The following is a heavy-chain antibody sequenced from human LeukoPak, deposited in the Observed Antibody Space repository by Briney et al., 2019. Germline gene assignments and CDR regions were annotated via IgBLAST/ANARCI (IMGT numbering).Heavy chain of an antibody. CDR1: GGSFSGSY. CDR3: ARSRASVATAGTFGD. J-gene: IGHJ4*02. Sequence: SETLSLTCAVYGGSFSGSYWSWIRQSPGKGLEWIGEIHHSGSTNYNPSLKSRVTISLDTSNNQFSLKLISVTAADTAVYYCARSRASVATAGTFGDWGQGALVTVSS. V-gene: IGHV4-34*01. D-gene: IGHD1-1*01. CDR2: IHHSGST.